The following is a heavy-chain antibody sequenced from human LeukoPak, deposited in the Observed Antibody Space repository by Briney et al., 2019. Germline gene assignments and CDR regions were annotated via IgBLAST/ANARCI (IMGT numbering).Heavy chain of an antibody. Sequence: ASVKVSCKVSGYTLTELSMHWVRQAPGKGLEWMGGFDPEDGETIYAQKFQGRVTMTEDTSTDTAYMELSSLRSEDTAVYYCATVLSRLGDYYDSSGYLNWFDPWGQGTLVTVSS. J-gene: IGHJ5*02. CDR1: GYTLTELS. CDR3: ATVLSRLGDYYDSSGYLNWFDP. D-gene: IGHD3-22*01. CDR2: FDPEDGET. V-gene: IGHV1-24*01.